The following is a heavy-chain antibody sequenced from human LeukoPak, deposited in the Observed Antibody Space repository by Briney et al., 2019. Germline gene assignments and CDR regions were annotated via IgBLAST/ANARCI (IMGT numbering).Heavy chain of an antibody. CDR2: VYTSGST. Sequence: SETLSLTCSVSGGSISRHFWSWIRQPPGKGLEWIGYVYTSGSTKYNPSLKSRVTISVDTSKNQFSLKLSSVTAADTAVYYCAREIVGAPHSDFDYWGQGTLVTVSS. J-gene: IGHJ4*02. CDR1: GGSISRHF. V-gene: IGHV4-4*09. CDR3: AREIVGAPHSDFDY. D-gene: IGHD1-26*01.